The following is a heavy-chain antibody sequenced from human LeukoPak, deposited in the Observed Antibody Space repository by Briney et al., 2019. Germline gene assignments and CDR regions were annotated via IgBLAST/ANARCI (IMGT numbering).Heavy chain of an antibody. D-gene: IGHD5-18*01. J-gene: IGHJ4*02. CDR1: GFTFSSYE. CDR2: ISSSGSTI. Sequence: GGSLRLSRAASGFTFSSYEMNWVRQAPGKGLEWVSYISSSGSTIYYADSVKGRFTISRDNAKNSLYLQMNSLRAEDTAVYYCAKVISSSVATAGDYWGQGTLVTVSS. CDR3: AKVISSSVATAGDY. V-gene: IGHV3-48*03.